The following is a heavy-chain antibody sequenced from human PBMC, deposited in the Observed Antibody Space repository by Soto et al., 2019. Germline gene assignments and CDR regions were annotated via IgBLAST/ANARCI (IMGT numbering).Heavy chain of an antibody. CDR1: GYTFTGYY. D-gene: IGHD6-13*01. J-gene: IGHJ6*02. CDR2: INPNSGDT. V-gene: IGHV1-2*02. CDR3: AKGGAIVAAGTRVYLYNAMDV. Sequence: ASVKVSCKASGYTFTGYYVHWVRQAPGQGLEWMGWINPNSGDTYLAQRFQGRVTMNRDTSIGTAYMELRVLTSDDTAEYYCAKGGAIVAAGTRVYLYNAMDVWGQGTTVPVSS.